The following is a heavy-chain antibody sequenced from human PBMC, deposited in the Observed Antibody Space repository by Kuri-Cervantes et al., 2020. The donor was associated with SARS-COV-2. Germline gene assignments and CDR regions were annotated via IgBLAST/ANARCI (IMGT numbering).Heavy chain of an antibody. CDR1: GFTFSNYA. CDR2: VGYSGDNT. Sequence: GESLKISCAASGFTFSNYAMSWVRQAPGKGLEWVSTVGYSGDNTFYADSVKGRFTISRDNSKNTLYLQMNSLRAEDTAVYYCARTSAGETRHYFDYWGQGTLVTVSS. CDR3: ARTSAGETRHYFDY. D-gene: IGHD7-27*01. J-gene: IGHJ4*02. V-gene: IGHV3-23*01.